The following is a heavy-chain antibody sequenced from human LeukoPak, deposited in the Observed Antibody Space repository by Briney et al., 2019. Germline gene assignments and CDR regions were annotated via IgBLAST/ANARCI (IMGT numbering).Heavy chain of an antibody. D-gene: IGHD3-3*01. CDR1: GFTMKNFG. CDR2: IWYDGSQR. J-gene: IGHJ4*02. V-gene: IGHV3-33*01. CDR3: VRGADMNYNFENSCYFDC. Sequence: PGGSLRLSCAVSGFTMKNFGMHWVRQAPGKGLEWVAVIWYDGSQRHYIDSVKGRFAISRENSMNTLSLEMNGLRVEDTAVYYCVRGADMNYNFENSCYFDCWGQGALVIVSS.